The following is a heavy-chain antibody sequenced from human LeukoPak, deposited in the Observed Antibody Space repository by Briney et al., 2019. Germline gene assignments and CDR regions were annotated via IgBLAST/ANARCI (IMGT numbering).Heavy chain of an antibody. V-gene: IGHV3-30*04. CDR1: GFTFRSYA. CDR2: ISYDASNK. J-gene: IGHJ4*02. CDR3: ARSNYDSSGYSYYFDY. D-gene: IGHD3-22*01. Sequence: GGSLRLSCAASGFTFRSYAMHWVRQGPGKGLEWVAVISYDASNKYYADSVEGRFTISRDNSKNTLFLQMNSLRAEDTAVYYCARSNYDSSGYSYYFDYWGQGTLVTVSS.